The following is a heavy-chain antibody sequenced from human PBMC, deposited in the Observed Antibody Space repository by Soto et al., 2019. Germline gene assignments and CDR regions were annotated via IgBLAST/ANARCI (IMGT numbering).Heavy chain of an antibody. CDR1: GFTFSSYR. Sequence: NPXGSLRVYVAASGFTFSSYRMNWVRQAPGKGLEWVSSISSSSSYIYYADSVKGRFTISRDNAKKSLYLQMNSLRAEDTAVYYCAGSRGDDWGQGTLVTVSS. J-gene: IGHJ4*02. CDR2: ISSSSSYI. V-gene: IGHV3-21*01. CDR3: AGSRGDD. D-gene: IGHD3-10*01.